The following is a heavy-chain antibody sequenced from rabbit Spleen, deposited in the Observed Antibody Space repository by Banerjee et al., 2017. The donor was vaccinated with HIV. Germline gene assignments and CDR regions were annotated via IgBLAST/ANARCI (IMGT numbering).Heavy chain of an antibody. Sequence: QEQLVESGGGLVQPEGSLTLTCTASGFSFSSSYWICWVRQAPGKGLEWIACIYAGSSDRSYYATWAKGRFTISKTSSTTVTLQMTSLTAADTATYFCARGAWSNDCMNLWGPGTLVTVS. CDR2: IYAGSSDRS. V-gene: IGHV1S45*01. J-gene: IGHJ4*01. CDR1: GFSFSSSYW. D-gene: IGHD2-1*01. CDR3: ARGAWSNDCMNL.